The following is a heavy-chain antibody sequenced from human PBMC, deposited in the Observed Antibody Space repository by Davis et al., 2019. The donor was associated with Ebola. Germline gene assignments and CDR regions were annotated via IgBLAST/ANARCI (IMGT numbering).Heavy chain of an antibody. CDR1: GGSFSGYY. D-gene: IGHD4-17*01. CDR2: INHSGST. CDR3: ARGLSTVTYYYYYGMDV. J-gene: IGHJ6*02. V-gene: IGHV4-34*01. Sequence: SETLSLTRAVYGGSFSGYYWSWIRQPPGKGLEWIGEINHSGSTNYNPSLKSRVTISVDTSKNQFSLKLSSVTAADTAVYYCARGLSTVTYYYYYGMDVWGQGTTVTVSS.